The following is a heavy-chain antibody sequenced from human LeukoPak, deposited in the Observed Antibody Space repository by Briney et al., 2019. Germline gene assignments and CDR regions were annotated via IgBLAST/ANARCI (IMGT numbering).Heavy chain of an antibody. CDR3: AKDRDGADRIVL. CDR2: LNPNTGHA. V-gene: IGHV1-2*06. CDR1: AYDFTGYY. J-gene: IGHJ4*02. D-gene: IGHD5-24*01. Sequence: ASVTVSFKVVAYDFTGYYIHWVRQAPGQVPEWMGRLNPNTGHAVYAFKFQGRVTITRDTSSNTAYMEVTRLTSDDTALYYCAKDRDGADRIVLWGQGTLVTVSS.